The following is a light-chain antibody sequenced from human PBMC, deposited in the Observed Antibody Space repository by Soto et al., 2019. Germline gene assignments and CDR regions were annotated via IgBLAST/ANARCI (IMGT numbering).Light chain of an antibody. J-gene: IGKJ4*01. V-gene: IGKV3-11*01. Sequence: EIVLTQSPATLSLSPGERAALSCRASQSVSSHLAWYQQKPGQAPRLLIYDASNRATGIPARFSGSGSGTDFTLIISSLEPEDLSVYYCHQRSNWPLTFDGATNVEIK. CDR3: HQRSNWPLT. CDR1: QSVSSH. CDR2: DAS.